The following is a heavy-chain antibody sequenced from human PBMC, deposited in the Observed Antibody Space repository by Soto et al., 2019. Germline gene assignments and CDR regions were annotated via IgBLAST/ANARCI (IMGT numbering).Heavy chain of an antibody. Sequence: GGSLRLSXVAPGLTFGSRAMTWVRQAPGEGLQWVSTITDTGGDAKYADSVRGRFVISRDNSKKTLYLQMTSLTAEDSAMYYCARGSTDSYPGSRIFDFWGRGTLVTVSS. V-gene: IGHV3-23*01. J-gene: IGHJ4*02. CDR2: ITDTGGDA. CDR3: ARGSTDSYPGSRIFDF. D-gene: IGHD3-10*01. CDR1: GLTFGSRA.